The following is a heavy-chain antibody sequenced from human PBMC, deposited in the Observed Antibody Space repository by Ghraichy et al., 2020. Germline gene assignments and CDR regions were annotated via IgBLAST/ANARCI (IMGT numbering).Heavy chain of an antibody. CDR2: IYWDDDK. D-gene: IGHD6-13*01. CDR3: AHRREVGYSRSWNAADFDY. Sequence: SGPTLVKPTQTLTLTCTFSGFSLSTSGVGVGWVRQPPGKALEWLALIYWDDDKRYSPSLKTRLTITKDTSKNQVVLTMTNMDPVDTGTYYCAHRREVGYSRSWNAADFDYWGQGTLVTVSS. V-gene: IGHV2-5*02. CDR1: GFSLSTSGVG. J-gene: IGHJ4*02.